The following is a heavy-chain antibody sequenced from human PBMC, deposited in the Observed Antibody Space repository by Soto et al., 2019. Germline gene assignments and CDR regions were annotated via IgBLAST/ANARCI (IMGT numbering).Heavy chain of an antibody. Sequence: QVQLQESCPGLVRPAETLSLICSVSNDSMRTYSWTWIRQSPGKGLEWIGYVYHTGWTEYNPSLESRVTISIDMSKKQFSLQLPSVTAADTAGDFCARDATTGRLELWGPGPLVTVS. CDR2: VYHTGWT. J-gene: IGHJ4*02. CDR1: NDSMRTYS. CDR3: ARDATTGRLEL. V-gene: IGHV4-59*01.